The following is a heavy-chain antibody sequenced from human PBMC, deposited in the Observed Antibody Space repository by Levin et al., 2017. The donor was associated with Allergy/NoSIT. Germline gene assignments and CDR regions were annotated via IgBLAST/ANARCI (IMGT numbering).Heavy chain of an antibody. CDR1: GFTFSSYE. V-gene: IGHV3-48*03. Sequence: PGESLKISCAASGFTFSSYEMNWVRQAPGKGLEWVSYISSSGSTIYYADSVKGRFTISRDNAKNSLYLQMNSLRAEDTAVYYCAREEVGSGQDGYTRPYFDYWGQGTLVTVSS. D-gene: IGHD5-24*01. CDR3: AREEVGSGQDGYTRPYFDY. J-gene: IGHJ4*02. CDR2: ISSSGSTI.